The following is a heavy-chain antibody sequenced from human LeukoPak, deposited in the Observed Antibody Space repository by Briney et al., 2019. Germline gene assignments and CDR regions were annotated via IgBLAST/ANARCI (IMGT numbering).Heavy chain of an antibody. CDR1: SGSPSGYS. J-gene: IGHJ4*02. CDR3: TRQSGTVTPIDY. D-gene: IGHD4-17*01. CDR2: ISHSGIT. V-gene: IGHV4-34*01. Sequence: SETLSLTCAVSSGSPSGYSWGWIRQPPGKGLEWVGEISHSGITNYNASLKGRVTISLKKSEIQFSLMLSSVTAADMAVYYCTRQSGTVTPIDYWSQGTLVTVSS.